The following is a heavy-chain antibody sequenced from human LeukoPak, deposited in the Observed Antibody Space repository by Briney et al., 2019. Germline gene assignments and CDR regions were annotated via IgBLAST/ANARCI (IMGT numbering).Heavy chain of an antibody. CDR3: AKEQDLVGTTYYFGH. CDR2: IRNDGSDK. J-gene: IGHJ4*02. CDR1: GFTFSNYG. V-gene: IGHV3-30*02. Sequence: PGRSLRLSCAASGFTFSNYGIHWVRQTPGKGVEWVAFIRNDGSDKYYADSVRGRFTISRDNSKNTVYLQMNSLRAEDTAVYYCAKEQDLVGTTYYFGHWGQGTLVTVSS. D-gene: IGHD1-26*01.